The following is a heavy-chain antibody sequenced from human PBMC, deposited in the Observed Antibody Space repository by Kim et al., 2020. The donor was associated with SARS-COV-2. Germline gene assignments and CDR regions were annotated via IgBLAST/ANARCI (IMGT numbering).Heavy chain of an antibody. Sequence: SETLSLTCTVSGGPISSYYWSWIRQPPGKGLEWIGYIYYSGSTNYNPSLKSRVTISVDTSKNQFSLKLSSVTAADTAVYYCARERWGADPWGQGTLVTVSS. D-gene: IGHD1-26*01. V-gene: IGHV4-59*13. CDR1: GGPISSYY. CDR2: IYYSGST. J-gene: IGHJ5*02. CDR3: ARERWGADP.